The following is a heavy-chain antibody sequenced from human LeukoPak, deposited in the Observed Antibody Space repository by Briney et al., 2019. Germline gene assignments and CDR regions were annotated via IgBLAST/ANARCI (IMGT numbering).Heavy chain of an antibody. CDR2: INHSGST. D-gene: IGHD3-9*01. Sequence: PSETLSLTCAVYGGSFSGYYWSWIRQPPGKGLEWIGEINHSGSTNYNPSLKSRVTISVDTSKNQFSLKLSSVTAADTAVYYCARGGLIRYFGRYFDYWGQGTLVTVSS. V-gene: IGHV4-34*01. CDR1: GGSFSGYY. J-gene: IGHJ4*02. CDR3: ARGGLIRYFGRYFDY.